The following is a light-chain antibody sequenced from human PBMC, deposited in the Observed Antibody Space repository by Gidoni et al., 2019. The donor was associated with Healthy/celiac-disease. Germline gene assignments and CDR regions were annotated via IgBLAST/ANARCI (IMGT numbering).Light chain of an antibody. V-gene: IGKV1-5*03. J-gene: IGKJ2*04. CDR1: QSISSW. CDR3: QQYNSYPMCS. CDR2: KAS. Sequence: DIQMTQSPSTLSASGGDRVTITCRASQSISSWLAWYQQKPGKAPKLLIYKASSLESGVPSRFSGSGSGTEFTLTISSLQPDDFATYYCQQYNSYPMCSFGQGTKLEIK.